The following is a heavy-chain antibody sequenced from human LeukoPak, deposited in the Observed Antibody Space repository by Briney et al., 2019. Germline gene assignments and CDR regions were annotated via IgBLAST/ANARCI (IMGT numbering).Heavy chain of an antibody. CDR3: ARAGRDGYNLSAFHI. CDR2: IYYSGST. D-gene: IGHD5-24*01. CDR1: GGSISSYS. V-gene: IGHV4-59*01. Sequence: SETLSLTCTVSGGSISSYSWSWIRQPPGKGLEWIGYIYYSGSTNYNPSLKSRVTISVDTSKNQFSLKLSSVTAADTAMYYCARAGRDGYNLSAFHIWGQGTMVTVSA. J-gene: IGHJ3*02.